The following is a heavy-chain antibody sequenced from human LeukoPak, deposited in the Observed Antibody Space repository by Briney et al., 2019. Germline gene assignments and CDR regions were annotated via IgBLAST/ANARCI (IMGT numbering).Heavy chain of an antibody. J-gene: IGHJ3*02. CDR3: ARGLLWFGESSGAFDI. V-gene: IGHV1-18*01. Sequence: ASVKFSCKASGYTFTNYGINWVRQAPGQGLEWMGWISGYNGNTNYAQKLQGRVTMTTDTSTSTAYMERRSLRSDDTAVYYCARGLLWFGESSGAFDIWGQGTMVTVSS. CDR2: ISGYNGNT. CDR1: GYTFTNYG. D-gene: IGHD3-10*01.